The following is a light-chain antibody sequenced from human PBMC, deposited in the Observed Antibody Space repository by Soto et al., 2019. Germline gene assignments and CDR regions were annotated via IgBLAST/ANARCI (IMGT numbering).Light chain of an antibody. J-gene: IGKJ1*01. CDR2: GAS. V-gene: IGKV3-20*01. CDR1: QFLSSVY. CDR3: QQYGSPTWT. Sequence: DIVLTQSPGTLSLSPGERATLSCRASQFLSSVYLARYQQRPGQAPRLLIYGASIRATGIPDRFSGSGSGTDFTLTISSLEPEDFTVYYCQQYGSPTWTFGQGTKVDIK.